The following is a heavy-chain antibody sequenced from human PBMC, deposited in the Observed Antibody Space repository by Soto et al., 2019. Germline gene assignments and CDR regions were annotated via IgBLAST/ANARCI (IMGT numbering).Heavy chain of an antibody. CDR1: GGSMRGQH. V-gene: IGHV4-4*09. CDR3: GTYTVGEGGRGY. Sequence: QVQLQESGPGLVKPSETLSLTCTVSGGSMRGQHWSWIRQPPGKGLEWIGHHSDSTNYNPFLKSRNTIPTDKSKNQFSLKLSSVTAADTAVYYCGTYTVGEGGRGYWGQGTLVTVTS. D-gene: IGHD3-16*01. CDR2: HHSDST. J-gene: IGHJ4*02.